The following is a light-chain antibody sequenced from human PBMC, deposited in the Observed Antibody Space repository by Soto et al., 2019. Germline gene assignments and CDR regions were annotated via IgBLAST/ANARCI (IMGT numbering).Light chain of an antibody. V-gene: IGLV2-14*01. J-gene: IGLJ2*01. Sequence: QSALTQPASVSGSPGQSITISCTGTSSDVGGYNYVSWYQQHPGKAPKLMIYEVINRPSGVSHRFSGSKSGNTASLTISCLQEEDEDDYYCSSNTTSNPLVFGGGTQLTVL. CDR1: SSDVGGYNY. CDR2: EVI. CDR3: SSNTTSNPLV.